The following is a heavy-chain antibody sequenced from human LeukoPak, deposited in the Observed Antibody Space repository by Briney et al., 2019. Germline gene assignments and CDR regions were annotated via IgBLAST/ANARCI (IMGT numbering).Heavy chain of an antibody. J-gene: IGHJ4*02. V-gene: IGHV4-34*01. CDR1: GGSISSYY. D-gene: IGHD2-8*01. Sequence: PSETLSLTCTVSGGSISSYYWSWIRQPPGKGLEWIGEINHSGSTNYNPSLKSRVTISVDTSKNQFSLKLSSVTAADTAVYYCARGRYAMDFDYWGQGTLVTVSS. CDR2: INHSGST. CDR3: ARGRYAMDFDY.